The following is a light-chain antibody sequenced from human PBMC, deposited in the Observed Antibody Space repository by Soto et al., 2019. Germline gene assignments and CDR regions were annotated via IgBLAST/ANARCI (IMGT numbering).Light chain of an antibody. V-gene: IGLV2-14*03. CDR3: NSFTTGAIK. CDR1: STDTSHYNF. CDR2: DVS. J-gene: IGLJ3*02. Sequence: QSALTQPASVSGSPGQSITISCTGTSTDTSHYNFVSWYQQQSGKAPKLIIYDVSSRPSGVSDRFSGSKSGSTASLTISGLQAEDEADYYCNSFTTGAIKFGGGTKVTVL.